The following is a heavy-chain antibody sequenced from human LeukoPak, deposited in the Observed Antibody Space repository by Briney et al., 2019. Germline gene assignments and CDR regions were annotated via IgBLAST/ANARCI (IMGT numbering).Heavy chain of an antibody. D-gene: IGHD3-9*01. CDR1: GYTFTGYY. J-gene: IGHJ3*02. CDR2: INPNSGGT. CDR3: ARVPNDDWLISHGAFDI. V-gene: IGHV1-2*02. Sequence: ASVKVSCKASGYTFTGYYMHWVRQAPGQGLEWMGWINPNSGGTNYAQKFQGRVTMTRDTSISTAYMELSRLRSDDTAVYYCARVPNDDWLISHGAFDIWGQGTMVTVSS.